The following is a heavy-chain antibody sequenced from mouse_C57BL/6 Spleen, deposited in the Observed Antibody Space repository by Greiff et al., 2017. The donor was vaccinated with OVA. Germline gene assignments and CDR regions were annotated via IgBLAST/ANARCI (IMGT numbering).Heavy chain of an antibody. CDR2: ISSGGSYT. Sequence: EVMLVESGGDLVKPGGSLKLSCAASGFTFSSYGMSWVRQTPDKRLEWVATISSGGSYTYYPDSVKGRFTISRDNAKNTLYLQMSSLKSEDTAMYYCARVYDYDYFDYWGQGTTLTVSS. CDR1: GFTFSSYG. J-gene: IGHJ2*01. V-gene: IGHV5-6*02. CDR3: ARVYDYDYFDY. D-gene: IGHD2-4*01.